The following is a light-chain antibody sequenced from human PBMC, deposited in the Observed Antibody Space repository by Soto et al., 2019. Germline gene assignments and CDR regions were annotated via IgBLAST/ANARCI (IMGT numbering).Light chain of an antibody. CDR1: QDIKNY. CDR2: EAS. Sequence: DIQMTQSPSSLSASVGDRVTITCQASQDIKNYLNWYQQKPGKAPKLLIYEASNLVTGVPSRFSGSGSGRVFTFTISSLQPEDIATYYCQQCDDLITLGGGTRIEIK. CDR3: QQCDDLIT. V-gene: IGKV1-33*01. J-gene: IGKJ4*01.